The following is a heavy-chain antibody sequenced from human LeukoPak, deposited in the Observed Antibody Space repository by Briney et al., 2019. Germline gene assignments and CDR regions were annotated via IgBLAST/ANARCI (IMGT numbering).Heavy chain of an antibody. J-gene: IGHJ1*01. V-gene: IGHV1-8*01. CDR2: MNPNSGTA. D-gene: IGHD2-15*01. CDR1: GYTFISYD. Sequence: ASVKVSCTTSGYTFISYDINWVRQATGQGLEWMGWMNPNSGTAGFAQKFQDRVTMTRNSSINTAYMELSSLRSDDTAVYYCVRGIRAQLFYFQYWGQGTLVTVSS. CDR3: VRGIRAQLFYFQY.